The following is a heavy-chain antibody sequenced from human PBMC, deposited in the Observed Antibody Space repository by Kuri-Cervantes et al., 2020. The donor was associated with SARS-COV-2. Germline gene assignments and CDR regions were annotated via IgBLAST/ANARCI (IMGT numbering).Heavy chain of an antibody. V-gene: IGHV4-59*01. CDR1: GGSISSYY. D-gene: IGHD6-13*01. CDR3: AYSIAATSRWFGP. J-gene: IGHJ5*02. CDR2: IYYSGST. Sequence: SETLSLTCTVSGGSISSYYWSWIRQPPGKGLEWIGYIYYSGSTNYNPSLKSRVTISVDTSKNQFPLKVRSVTAADTAVYYCAYSIAATSRWFGPWGQGTLVTVSS.